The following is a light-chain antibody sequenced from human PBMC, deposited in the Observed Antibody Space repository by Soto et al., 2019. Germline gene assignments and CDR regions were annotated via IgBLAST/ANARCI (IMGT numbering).Light chain of an antibody. J-gene: IGKJ3*01. CDR1: QTLRNK. CDR2: GGF. Sequence: IVLTQSPGTLSVSPGERVILSCRASQTLRNKLAWYQQKPGQAPRLLIYGGFTRATGIPARFSGSGSGTELTLTINSRQSEDFAIYYCQQHNAWPLTFGPGTKLDLK. CDR3: QQHNAWPLT. V-gene: IGKV3-15*01.